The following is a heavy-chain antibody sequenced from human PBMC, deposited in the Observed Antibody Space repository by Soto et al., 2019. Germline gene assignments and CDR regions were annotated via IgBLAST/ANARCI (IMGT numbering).Heavy chain of an antibody. D-gene: IGHD3-10*01. CDR3: ASYSGIYLPVGHER. CDR1: GFMFSSYW. Sequence: VQLVESGGGLVEPGGSLRLSCEASGFMFSSYWMSWVRQAPGEGLEWVANIKQDGSEIYYLESVEGRFTISRDNARRSLYRQMNSLRAEETALYFCASYSGIYLPVGHERWGQGTLVGVSS. J-gene: IGHJ4*02. V-gene: IGHV3-7*01. CDR2: IKQDGSEI.